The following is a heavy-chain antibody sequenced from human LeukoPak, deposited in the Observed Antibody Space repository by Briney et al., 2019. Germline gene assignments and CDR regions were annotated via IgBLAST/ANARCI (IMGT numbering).Heavy chain of an antibody. CDR2: IIPIFGTA. Sequence: SVKVSCKASGGTFSSYAISWVRQAPGQGLEWMGGIIPIFGTANYAQKFQGRVTITADESTSTAYMELSSLRSEDTAVYYCARVPIVVVPAAMGWFDPWGQGTLVTVSS. CDR3: ARVPIVVVPAAMGWFDP. CDR1: GGTFSSYA. J-gene: IGHJ5*02. D-gene: IGHD2-2*01. V-gene: IGHV1-69*13.